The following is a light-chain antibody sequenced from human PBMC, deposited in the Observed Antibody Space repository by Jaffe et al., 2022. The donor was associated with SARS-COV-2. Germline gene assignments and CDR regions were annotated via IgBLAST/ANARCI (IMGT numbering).Light chain of an antibody. CDR3: QQSRSPRA. CDR1: QSISTF. CDR2: TAS. Sequence: DIQLTQSPSSLSASVGDRVTITCRASQSISTFLNWYQQKPGKAPKLLIYTASTLHHGVPSRFSGGGSGAEFTLTISSLQSEDFATYYCQQSRSPRAFGQGTKVEI. V-gene: IGKV1-39*01. J-gene: IGKJ1*01.